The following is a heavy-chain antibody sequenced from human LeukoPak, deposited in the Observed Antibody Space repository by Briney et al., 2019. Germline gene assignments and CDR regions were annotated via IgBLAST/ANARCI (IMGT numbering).Heavy chain of an antibody. V-gene: IGHV3-74*01. CDR2: ICPDGTVT. J-gene: IGHJ4*02. CDR1: GFTFSNYC. CDR3: VRDFRSADY. Sequence: GGSLRVSCAASGFTFSNYCMHRVRQIPGKGLVWVSRICPDGTVTNYADSVRGRFTISRDNAKNMVFLQMNSLRADDTAVYYCVRDFRSADYWGQGILDTVSS.